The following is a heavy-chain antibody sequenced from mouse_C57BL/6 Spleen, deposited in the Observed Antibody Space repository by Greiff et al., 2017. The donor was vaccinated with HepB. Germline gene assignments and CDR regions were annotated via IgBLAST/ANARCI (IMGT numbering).Heavy chain of an antibody. V-gene: IGHV1-39*01. CDR3: ARRFGVRAEDGYYAMDY. D-gene: IGHD1-2*01. Sequence: EVQLQQSGPELVKPGASVKISCKASGYSFTDYNMNWVKQSNGKSLEWIGVINPNYGTTSYNQKFKGKATLTVDQSSSTAYMQLNSLTSEDSAGYYCARRFGVRAEDGYYAMDYWGQGTSVTVSS. CDR1: GYSFTDYN. CDR2: INPNYGTT. J-gene: IGHJ4*01.